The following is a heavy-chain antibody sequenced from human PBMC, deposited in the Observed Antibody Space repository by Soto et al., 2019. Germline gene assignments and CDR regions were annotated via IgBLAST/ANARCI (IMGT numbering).Heavy chain of an antibody. CDR1: GFTFGRYW. J-gene: IGHJ4*01. Sequence: EVQLVESGGGLVQPGGSLRLSCAASGFTFGRYWMSWVRQAPGKGLEWLATIKMDANEKKYVDSVKGRFTMSRDNAKNTLYLQMNSLRADDTAGYCCAGDAGYGSATSVNHYLDYWGHGTLVTVSS. CDR2: IKMDANEK. CDR3: AGDAGYGSATSVNHYLDY. D-gene: IGHD3-10*01. V-gene: IGHV3-7*01.